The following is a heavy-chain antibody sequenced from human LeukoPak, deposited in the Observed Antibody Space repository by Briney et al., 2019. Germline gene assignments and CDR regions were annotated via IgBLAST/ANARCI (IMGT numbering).Heavy chain of an antibody. CDR3: AREPRGYSYGYGYYGMDV. Sequence: TGGSLRLSCAASGFTFSSYAMHWVRQAPGKGLEWVAVISYDGSNKYYADSVKGRFTISRDNSKNTLYLQMNSLRAEDTAVYYCAREPRGYSYGYGYYGMDVWGQGTRSPSP. CDR1: GFTFSSYA. V-gene: IGHV3-30-3*01. D-gene: IGHD5-18*01. J-gene: IGHJ6*02. CDR2: ISYDGSNK.